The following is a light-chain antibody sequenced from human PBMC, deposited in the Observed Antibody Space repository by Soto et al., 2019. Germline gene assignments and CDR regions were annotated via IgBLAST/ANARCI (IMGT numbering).Light chain of an antibody. CDR3: QQANTFPLT. CDR2: PTS. CDR1: RSIGNY. Sequence: DIQMTQSPSSLSASVGDRVTITCRASRSIGNYLNWYQQKPESAPKLLIYPTSSLQSGVPSRFSGSGSGTEFTLTITSLQPEDFATYYCQQANTFPLTFGGGTKVDIK. V-gene: IGKV1-39*01. J-gene: IGKJ4*01.